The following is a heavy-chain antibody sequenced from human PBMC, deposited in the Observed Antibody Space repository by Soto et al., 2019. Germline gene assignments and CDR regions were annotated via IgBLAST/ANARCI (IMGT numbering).Heavy chain of an antibody. J-gene: IGHJ4*02. Sequence: PSGTPSLTCTAPGGSISRYYWSWIRQPPGKGLEWIGYIYYSGSTNYNPSLKSRVTISVDTSKNQFSLKLSSVSAADTAVYYCARAWGGGVDYGGQGTLVTVSS. CDR3: ARAWGGGVDY. V-gene: IGHV4-59*01. CDR2: IYYSGST. CDR1: GGSISRYY. D-gene: IGHD3-16*01.